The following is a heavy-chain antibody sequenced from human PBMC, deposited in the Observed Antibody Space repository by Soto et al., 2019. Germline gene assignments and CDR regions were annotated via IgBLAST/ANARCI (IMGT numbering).Heavy chain of an antibody. D-gene: IGHD3-10*01. CDR1: GGSFSGYQ. V-gene: IGHV4-34*01. CDR3: ARDLILWFGELSRRGGYYYYLDV. Sequence: SGTLSLTCAVYGGSFSGYQWTWIRQTPGKGLEWIGEINDSGNINYNPSLKSRVTILVDTAKKQISLKLSSVTAADTAVYYCARDLILWFGELSRRGGYYYYLDVWGKGTTVTGSS. J-gene: IGHJ6*03. CDR2: INDSGNI.